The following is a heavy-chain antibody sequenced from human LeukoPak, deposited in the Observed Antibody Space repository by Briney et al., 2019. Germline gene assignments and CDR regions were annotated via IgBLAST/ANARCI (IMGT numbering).Heavy chain of an antibody. V-gene: IGHV3-33*01. CDR2: IWYDGSNI. J-gene: IGHJ4*02. CDR1: GFTFSDYG. Sequence: RGSLRLSCAASGFTFSDYGMHWVRQAPGKGLEWVAVIWYDGSNIYYADSVKGRFTISRDNSRNTLYLQMNSLRAEDTAVYYCVRELPPVVQYYFDHWGPGRLVTVSS. CDR3: VRELPPVVQYYFDH. D-gene: IGHD2-21*01.